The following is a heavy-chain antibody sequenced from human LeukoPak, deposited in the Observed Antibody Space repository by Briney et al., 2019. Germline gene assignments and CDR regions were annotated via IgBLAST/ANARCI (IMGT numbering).Heavy chain of an antibody. CDR1: GGSISSGDYY. CDR3: ARHKCSGIYCPFDY. V-gene: IGHV4-30-4*01. CDR2: IYYSGST. D-gene: IGHD2-15*01. J-gene: IGHJ4*02. Sequence: SQTLSLTCTVSGGSISSGDYYWSWIRQPPGKGLEWIGYIYYSGSTYYDPSLKSRVTISVDTSKNQFSLKLSSVSASDTAVYYCARHKCSGIYCPFDYWGQGTLVTVSS.